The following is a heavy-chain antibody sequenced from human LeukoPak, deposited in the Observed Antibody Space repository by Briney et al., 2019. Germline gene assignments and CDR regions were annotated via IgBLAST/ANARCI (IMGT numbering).Heavy chain of an antibody. V-gene: IGHV3-74*01. D-gene: IGHD3-22*01. CDR3: AKEPSAYYDSSGYYDY. CDR2: INMDGSGA. J-gene: IGHJ4*02. CDR1: GFTFSNYW. Sequence: PGGSLRLSCTTSGFTFSNYWMHWVRQAPGKGLVFISRINMDGSGADYADSVKGRFTISRDNSKNSLYLQMNSLRTEDTALYYCAKEPSAYYDSSGYYDYWGQGTLVTVSS.